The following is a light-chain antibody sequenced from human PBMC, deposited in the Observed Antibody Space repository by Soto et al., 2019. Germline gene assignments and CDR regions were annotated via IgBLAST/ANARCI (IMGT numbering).Light chain of an antibody. J-gene: IGKJ1*01. CDR3: QHSNSYSEA. V-gene: IGKV1-5*03. Sequence: IQMNLSPSSLSSSLGDRVAITWGASQGISSWLAWYQQKPGKAPKLLIYKASTLKSGVPSRFSGSGSGTEVTITISSLQTDDGATYDGQHSNSYSEAFCQGTKVDIK. CDR1: QGISSW. CDR2: KAS.